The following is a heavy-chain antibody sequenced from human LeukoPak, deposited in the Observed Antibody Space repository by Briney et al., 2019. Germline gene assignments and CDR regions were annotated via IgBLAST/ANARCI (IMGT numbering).Heavy chain of an antibody. Sequence: PGGSLRLSCAASGFTFSNYDMHWVRQATGKGLEWVSGIGTAGDIYYPGSVKGRFTISRDNAKKSLYLQMNSLRADDTAVYYCARGASVVAGNDNAFDIWGQGTMVTVSS. CDR1: GFTFSNYD. CDR3: ARGASVVAGNDNAFDI. D-gene: IGHD6-19*01. J-gene: IGHJ3*02. V-gene: IGHV3-13*01. CDR2: IGTAGDI.